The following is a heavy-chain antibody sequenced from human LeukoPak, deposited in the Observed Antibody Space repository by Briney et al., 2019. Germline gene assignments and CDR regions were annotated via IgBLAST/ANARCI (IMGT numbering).Heavy chain of an antibody. CDR3: ARGDYYDSQFDY. D-gene: IGHD3-22*01. CDR2: IYYSGST. Sequence: PSETLSLTCTVSGGSISSGDYYWSWIRQPPGKGLEWIGYIYYSGSTYYSPSLKSRVTISVDTSKNQFSLKLSSVTAADTAVYYCARGDYYDSQFDYWGQGTLVTVSS. CDR1: GGSISSGDYY. V-gene: IGHV4-30-4*01. J-gene: IGHJ4*02.